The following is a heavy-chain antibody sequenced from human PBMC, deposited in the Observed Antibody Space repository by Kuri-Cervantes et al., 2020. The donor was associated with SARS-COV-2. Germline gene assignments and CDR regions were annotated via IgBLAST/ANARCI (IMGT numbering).Heavy chain of an antibody. V-gene: IGHV3-21*01. CDR3: ARDRPSNYYGSGSSLDAFDI. J-gene: IGHJ3*02. Sequence: GESLEICCAASGSTISSYSMNWVRQAPGKGLEWVSSISSSSSYIYYADSVKGRFTISRDNAKNSLYLQMNSLRAEDTAVYYCARDRPSNYYGSGSSLDAFDIWGQGTMVTVSS. D-gene: IGHD3-10*01. CDR2: ISSSSSYI. CDR1: GSTISSYS.